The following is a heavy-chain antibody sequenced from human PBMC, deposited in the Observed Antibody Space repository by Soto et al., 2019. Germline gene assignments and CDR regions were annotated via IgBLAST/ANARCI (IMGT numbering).Heavy chain of an antibody. Sequence: GESLKISCKGSGYSFTSYWIGWVRQMPGKGLEWMGIIYPGDSDTRYSPSFQGQVTISAAKSISTAYLQWSSLKASDTAMYYCARQGYDSSGYYYYYYYMDVWGKGTTVTVSS. V-gene: IGHV5-51*01. J-gene: IGHJ6*03. CDR2: IYPGDSDT. CDR1: GYSFTSYW. D-gene: IGHD3-22*01. CDR3: ARQGYDSSGYYYYYYYMDV.